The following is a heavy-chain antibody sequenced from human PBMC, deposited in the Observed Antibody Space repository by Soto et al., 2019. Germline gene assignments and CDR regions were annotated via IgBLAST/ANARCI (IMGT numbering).Heavy chain of an antibody. Sequence: ASVKVSCKASGYTFTSYGISWVRQASGQGLEWMGWISAYNGNTNYAQKLQGRVTMTTDTSTSTAYMELRSLRSDDTAVYYCERISSGWYYYYYGMDVWGQGTKVTVS. V-gene: IGHV1-18*01. CDR2: ISAYNGNT. J-gene: IGHJ6*02. D-gene: IGHD6-19*01. CDR1: GYTFTSYG. CDR3: ERISSGWYYYYYGMDV.